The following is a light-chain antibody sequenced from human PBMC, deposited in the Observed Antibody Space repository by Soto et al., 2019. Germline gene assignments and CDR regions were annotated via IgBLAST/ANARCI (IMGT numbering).Light chain of an antibody. CDR2: DVS. CDR1: SSDVGGYDY. Sequence: QSALTQPASVSGSPRQSITISCTGTSSDVGGYDYVSWYQQHPGKAPKLMIYDVSSRPSGVSNRFSGSKSGSTASLTISGLQAEDEADYYCNSYTSSTTLVFGGGTKLTVL. CDR3: NSYTSSTTLV. J-gene: IGLJ2*01. V-gene: IGLV2-14*03.